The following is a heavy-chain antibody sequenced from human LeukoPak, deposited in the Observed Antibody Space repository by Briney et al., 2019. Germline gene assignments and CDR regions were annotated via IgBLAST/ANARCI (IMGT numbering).Heavy chain of an antibody. CDR3: AREHSSSWCFDF. J-gene: IGHJ4*02. CDR2: IYSGGST. V-gene: IGHV3-53*01. D-gene: IGHD6-13*01. Sequence: GGSLRLSCAASGFTFSDNSMNWVRQAPGKGLEWVSVIYSGGSTYYADSVKGRFTISRDSSKNTLYLQMNSLRAEDTAVYYCAREHSSSWCFDFWGQGTLVTVSS. CDR1: GFTFSDNS.